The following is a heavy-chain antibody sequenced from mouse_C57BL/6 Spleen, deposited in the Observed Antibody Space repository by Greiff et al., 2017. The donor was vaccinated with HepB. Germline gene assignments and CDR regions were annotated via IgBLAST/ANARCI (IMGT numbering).Heavy chain of an antibody. J-gene: IGHJ4*01. CDR3: ARDRGPYDYDPYYYAMDY. Sequence: EVKLMESGGGLVKPGGSLKLSCAASGFTFSSYAMSWVRQTPEKRLEWVATISDGGSYTYYPDNVKGRFTISRDNAKNNLYLQMSHLKSEDTAMYYCARDRGPYDYDPYYYAMDYWGQGTSVTVSS. CDR2: ISDGGSYT. CDR1: GFTFSSYA. D-gene: IGHD2-4*01. V-gene: IGHV5-4*01.